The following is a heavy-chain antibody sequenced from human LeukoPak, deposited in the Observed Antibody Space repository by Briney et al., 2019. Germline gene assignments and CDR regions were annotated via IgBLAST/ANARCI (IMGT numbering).Heavy chain of an antibody. CDR2: IYYSGST. CDR1: GGSVSSGSYY. D-gene: IGHD5-24*01. V-gene: IGHV4-61*01. J-gene: IGHJ4*02. CDR3: ARALGDGYNWDFDY. Sequence: TSETLSLTCSVSGGSVSSGSYYWSWIRQPPGKGLEWIGYIYYSGSTNYNPSLKSRVTISVDTSKNQFTLKLSSVTAADTAVYYCARALGDGYNWDFDYWGQGTLVTVSS.